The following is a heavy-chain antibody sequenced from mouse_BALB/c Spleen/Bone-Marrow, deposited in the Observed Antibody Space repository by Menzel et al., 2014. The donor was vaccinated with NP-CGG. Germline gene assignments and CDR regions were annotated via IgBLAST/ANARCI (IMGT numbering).Heavy chain of an antibody. J-gene: IGHJ3*01. D-gene: IGHD2-4*01. V-gene: IGHV1-9*01. CDR1: GYTFSSYW. CDR2: ILPGSGST. CDR3: ARSRDYGENY. Sequence: VKLMESGAELMKPWASVKISCKATGYTFSSYWIERVNQMPGHGLEWIGEILPGSGSTNYNEKFKGKAKFTADTSSNPAYIQLSSLTPEDAAVYYCARSRDYGENYRGQGTLVTVYA.